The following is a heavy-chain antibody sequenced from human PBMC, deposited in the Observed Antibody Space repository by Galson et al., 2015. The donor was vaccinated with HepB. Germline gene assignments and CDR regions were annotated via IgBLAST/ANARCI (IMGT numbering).Heavy chain of an antibody. D-gene: IGHD6-19*01. Sequence: SLRLSCAASGFSFSNYWMSWVRQAPGKGLEWVANIKEDGSENFCLDSVKGRFTISRDDGQNSLYLQMDSLRTEDTAVYYCARYRSHDYWGQGTLVIVSS. CDR1: GFSFSNYW. J-gene: IGHJ4*02. CDR3: ARYRSHDY. V-gene: IGHV3-7*01. CDR2: IKEDGSEN.